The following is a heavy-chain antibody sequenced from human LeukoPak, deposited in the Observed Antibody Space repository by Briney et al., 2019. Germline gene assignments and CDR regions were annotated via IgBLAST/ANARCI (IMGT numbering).Heavy chain of an antibody. V-gene: IGHV1-2*06. Sequence: ASVKVSCKASGYTFNDYYLHWVRQAPGQGLEWMGRINPYSGDTIYAQNFQGRATMTRDTSINTAYMELSRLTSDDTAVYYCAKDGSANYHSPKDDYWGQGALVTVSS. J-gene: IGHJ4*02. D-gene: IGHD2-15*01. CDR2: INPYSGDT. CDR1: GYTFNDYY. CDR3: AKDGSANYHSPKDDY.